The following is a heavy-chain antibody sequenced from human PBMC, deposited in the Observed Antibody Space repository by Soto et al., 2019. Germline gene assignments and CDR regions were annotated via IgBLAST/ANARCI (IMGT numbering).Heavy chain of an antibody. Sequence: EVQLVESGGGLVQPGGSLRLSCAASGFTFSSYWMSWVRQAPGKGLEWVANIKQDGSEKYYVDSVKGRFTISRDNAKNSLYLQMNSLRAEDTAVYYCARESYHTRYDFWSGPTKGSGLDYWGQGSLVTVSS. V-gene: IGHV3-7*01. CDR1: GFTFSSYW. D-gene: IGHD3-3*01. J-gene: IGHJ4*02. CDR3: ARESYHTRYDFWSGPTKGSGLDY. CDR2: IKQDGSEK.